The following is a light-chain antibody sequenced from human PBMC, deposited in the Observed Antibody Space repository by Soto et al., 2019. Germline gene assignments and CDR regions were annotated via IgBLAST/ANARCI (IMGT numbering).Light chain of an antibody. CDR3: TPYNNWQLP. V-gene: IGKV3-15*01. CDR2: GAS. J-gene: IGKJ4*01. CDR1: QSVSSN. Sequence: EMVMTQSPATLSVSPGERATLSCRASQSVSSNLAWYQQQPGQAPRLLIYGASTRATGFTARFSGSGSWRDLALAISRLPSADFEVSYCTPYNNWQLPVGGGDKV.